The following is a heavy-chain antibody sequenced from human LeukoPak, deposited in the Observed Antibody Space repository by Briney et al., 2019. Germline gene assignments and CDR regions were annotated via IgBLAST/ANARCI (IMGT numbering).Heavy chain of an antibody. CDR1: GGSISSSSYY. D-gene: IGHD3-22*01. CDR2: IYYSGST. Sequence: SETLSLTCTVSGGSISSSSYYWGWIRQPPGKGLEWIGSIYYSGSTYYNPSLKSRVSISVDTSKNQFSLKLSSVTAADTAVYYCARVATMIVVVTDWGKGTTVTVSS. V-gene: IGHV4-39*07. J-gene: IGHJ6*04. CDR3: ARVATMIVVVTD.